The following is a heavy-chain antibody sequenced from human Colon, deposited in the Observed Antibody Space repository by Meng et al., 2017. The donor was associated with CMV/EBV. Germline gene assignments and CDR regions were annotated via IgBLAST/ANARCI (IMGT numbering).Heavy chain of an antibody. CDR2: IWYDGSNK. V-gene: IGHV3-33*01. CDR1: GFTFSSYG. CDR3: VRTIRSPDY. Sequence: GESLKISCAASGFTFSSYGMHWVRQAPGKGLEWVAVIWYDGSNKYYADSVKGRFTISRDNSKNMLYLQMNSLRPEDTAVYYCVRTIRSPDYWGQGTLVTVSS. J-gene: IGHJ4*02. D-gene: IGHD3-9*01.